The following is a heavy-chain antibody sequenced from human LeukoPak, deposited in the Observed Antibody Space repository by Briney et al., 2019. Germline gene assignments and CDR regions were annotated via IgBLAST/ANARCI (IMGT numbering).Heavy chain of an antibody. V-gene: IGHV3-23*01. CDR3: ARDGSIVGATTHAFDI. D-gene: IGHD1-26*01. J-gene: IGHJ3*02. Sequence: GGSLRLSCAASGFTFSSYAMSWVRQAPGKGLEWVSAISGSGGSTYYADSVRGRFTLSRDNAKNSVSLQMNSLRAEDTAVYYCARDGSIVGATTHAFDIWGQGTMVTVSS. CDR1: GFTFSSYA. CDR2: ISGSGGST.